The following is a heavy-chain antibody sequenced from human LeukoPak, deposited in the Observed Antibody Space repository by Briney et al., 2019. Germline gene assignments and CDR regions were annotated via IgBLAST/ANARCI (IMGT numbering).Heavy chain of an antibody. CDR1: GGSISSSNW. CDR2: IYHSGRT. Sequence: PSGTLSLTCAVSGGSISSSNWWSWVRQPPGKGLEWIGEIYHSGRTNYNPSLKSRVTISLDTSRNQFSLKLTSVTAADTAVYYRARGERSTSPFDYSGQGTLVTVSS. V-gene: IGHV4-4*02. D-gene: IGHD2-2*01. J-gene: IGHJ4*02. CDR3: ARGERSTSPFDY.